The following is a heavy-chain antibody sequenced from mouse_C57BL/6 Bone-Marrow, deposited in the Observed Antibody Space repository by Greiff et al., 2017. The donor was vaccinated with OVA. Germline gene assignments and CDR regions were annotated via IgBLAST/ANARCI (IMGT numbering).Heavy chain of an antibody. CDR3: AMITTVVATRDYYAMDY. Sequence: QVQLQQSGPELVKPGASVKISCKASGYTFTDYYINWVKQRPGQGLEWIGWIFPGSGSTYYNEKFKGKATLTVDKSSSTAYMLLSSLTSEDSAVYFCAMITTVVATRDYYAMDYWGQGTSVTVSS. V-gene: IGHV1-75*01. CDR2: IFPGSGST. CDR1: GYTFTDYY. D-gene: IGHD1-1*01. J-gene: IGHJ4*01.